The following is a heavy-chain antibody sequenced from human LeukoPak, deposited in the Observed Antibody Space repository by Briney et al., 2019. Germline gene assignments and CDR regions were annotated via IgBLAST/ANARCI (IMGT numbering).Heavy chain of an antibody. CDR1: GGSISSYY. V-gene: IGHV4-59*01. CDR3: ARTHGKTGIGVDWFDP. Sequence: SETLSLACTVSGGSISSYYWSWIRQPPGKGLEWIGYIYCSGSTNYNPSLKSRVTISVDTSKSQFSLKLSSVTAADTAVYYCARTHGKTGIGVDWFDPWGQGTLVTVSS. D-gene: IGHD1-1*01. J-gene: IGHJ5*02. CDR2: IYCSGST.